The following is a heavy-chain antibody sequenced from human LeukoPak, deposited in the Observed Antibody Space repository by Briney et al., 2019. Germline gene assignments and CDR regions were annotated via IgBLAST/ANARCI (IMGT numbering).Heavy chain of an antibody. CDR2: IYYSGST. Sequence: SETLSLTCTVSGGSISSYYWSWIRQPSGKGLEWIAYIYYSGSTNYSPSLQSRVTIAVDTSKNQLTLKLSSVTAADTAVYYCARQDRSVGTNIYYFDYWGQGILVTVSS. CDR1: GGSISSYY. D-gene: IGHD1-26*01. V-gene: IGHV4-59*08. J-gene: IGHJ4*02. CDR3: ARQDRSVGTNIYYFDY.